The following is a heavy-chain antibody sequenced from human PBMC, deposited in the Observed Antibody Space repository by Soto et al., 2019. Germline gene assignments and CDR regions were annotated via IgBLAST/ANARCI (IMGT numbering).Heavy chain of an antibody. V-gene: IGHV1-8*01. D-gene: IGHD3-3*01. CDR1: GYTFTSYD. Sequence: ASVKVSCKASGYTFTSYDINWGRQATGQGLEWMGWMNPNSGNTGYAQKFQGRVTMTRNTSISTAYMEPSSLRSEDTAVYYCARGQVGVAPDDYWGQGTLVTVSS. CDR3: ARGQVGVAPDDY. CDR2: MNPNSGNT. J-gene: IGHJ4*02.